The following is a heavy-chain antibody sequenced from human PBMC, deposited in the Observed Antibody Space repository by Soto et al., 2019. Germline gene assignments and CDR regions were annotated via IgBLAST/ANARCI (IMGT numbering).Heavy chain of an antibody. CDR2: ISAYNGNT. CDR1: GYTFTSYG. CDR3: ARDWSVYDFWSGYLNPYYYYYGVDV. V-gene: IGHV1-18*04. D-gene: IGHD3-3*01. J-gene: IGHJ6*02. Sequence: ASAKVSCKASGYTFTSYGISWVRQAPGQGLEWMGWISAYNGNTNYAQKLQGRVTMTTDTSTSTAYMELRSLRSDDTAVYYCARDWSVYDFWSGYLNPYYYYYGVDVWGQGTTVTVSS.